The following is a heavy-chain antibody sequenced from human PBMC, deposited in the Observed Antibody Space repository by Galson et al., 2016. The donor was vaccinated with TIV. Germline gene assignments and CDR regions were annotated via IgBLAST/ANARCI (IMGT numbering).Heavy chain of an antibody. Sequence: SVKVSCKASGGIFSSYGINWVRQAPGQGLEWMGGTIPIFGTAIYAQKFQGRVTITADRSTTTVYMELSSLRSEDTAVYYCARGALQFHYDSSGYFFDYRGQGTPV. CDR3: ARGALQFHYDSSGYFFDY. CDR2: TIPIFGTA. J-gene: IGHJ4*02. V-gene: IGHV1-69*06. D-gene: IGHD3-22*01. CDR1: GGIFSSYG.